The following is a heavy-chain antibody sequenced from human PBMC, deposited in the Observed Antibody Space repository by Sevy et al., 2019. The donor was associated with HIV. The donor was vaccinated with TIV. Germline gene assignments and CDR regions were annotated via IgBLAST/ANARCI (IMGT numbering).Heavy chain of an antibody. CDR3: AGHGPVAGGNY. D-gene: IGHD6-19*01. V-gene: IGHV4-39*01. Sequence: SETLSLTCTVSGGSISSSSYYWGWIRQPPGKGREWIGSIYYSGSTYYNPSLKSRVTISVDTSKNQFSLKLSSVTAADTAVYYCAGHGPVAGGNYWGQGTLVTVSS. CDR1: GGSISSSSYY. CDR2: IYYSGST. J-gene: IGHJ4*02.